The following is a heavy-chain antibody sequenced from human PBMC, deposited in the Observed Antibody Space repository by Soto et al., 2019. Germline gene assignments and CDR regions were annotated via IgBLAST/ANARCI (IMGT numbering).Heavy chain of an antibody. CDR2: IYSGGST. CDR3: ARAGPGQLGVFDY. J-gene: IGHJ4*02. V-gene: IGHV3-53*01. D-gene: IGHD6-6*01. Sequence: GGSLRLSCAASGFTVSSNYMSWVRQAPGKGLEWVSVIYSGGSTYYADYVKGRFTISRDNSKNTLYLQMNSLRAEDTAVYYCARAGPGQLGVFDYGGQGTLVTVSS. CDR1: GFTVSSNY.